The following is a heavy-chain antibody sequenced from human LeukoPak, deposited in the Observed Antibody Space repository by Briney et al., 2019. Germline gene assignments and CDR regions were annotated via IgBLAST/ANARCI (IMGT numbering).Heavy chain of an antibody. J-gene: IGHJ4*02. CDR1: GYTITGHY. D-gene: IGHD3-3*01. V-gene: IGHV1-2*02. CDR2: INPTGGT. CDR3: ARDLGWSTSH. Sequence: ASVKVSCKASGYTITGHYMNWVRQAPGQGLEWMGWINPTGGTTYAQKFQDRVTMTRDTSINTAYMELSGLRSDDTAVYCCARDLGWSTSHWGQGTLVTVSS.